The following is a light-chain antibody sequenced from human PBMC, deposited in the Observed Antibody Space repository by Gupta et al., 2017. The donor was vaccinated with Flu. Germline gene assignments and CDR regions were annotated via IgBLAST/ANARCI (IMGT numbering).Light chain of an antibody. CDR2: DVN. CDR3: CSYAGTYTWV. CDR1: SRDVGGYNY. V-gene: IGLV2-11*01. J-gene: IGLJ3*02. Sequence: GLTVSISCTRTSRDVGGYNYVSWYQQHPGKAPKLIIYDVNRRPSGVPDRFSGSTSGNTASLTVSGLQAEDEADYYCCSYAGTYTWVFGGGTKLTVL.